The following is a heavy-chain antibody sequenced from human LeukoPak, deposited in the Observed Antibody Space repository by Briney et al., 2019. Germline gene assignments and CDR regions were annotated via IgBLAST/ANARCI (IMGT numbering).Heavy chain of an antibody. V-gene: IGHV4-61*01. J-gene: IGHJ6*02. CDR1: GGSVSSGSYY. CDR2: IYYSGST. Sequence: SGTLSLTCTVSGGSVSSGSYYWSWIRQPPGKGLEWIGYIYYSGSTNYNPSLKSRVTISVDTSKNQFSLKLSSVTAADTAVYYCSGYYYYYGMDVWGQGTTVTVSS. CDR3: SGYYYYYGMDV.